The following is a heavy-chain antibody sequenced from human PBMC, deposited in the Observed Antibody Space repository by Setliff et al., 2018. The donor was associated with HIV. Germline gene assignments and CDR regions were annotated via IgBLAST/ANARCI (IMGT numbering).Heavy chain of an antibody. CDR2: INAGNGNT. CDR3: ARDSRYGSGSYYTANSFDY. D-gene: IGHD3-10*01. Sequence: GASVKVSCKASGYTFTSYAMHWVRQAPGQRPEWMGWINAGNGNTRYSHKFQGRVTITRDTSASTAHMELSSLRSEDTAVYYCARDSRYGSGSYYTANSFDYWGQGTLVTVSS. V-gene: IGHV1-3*01. J-gene: IGHJ4*02. CDR1: GYTFTSYA.